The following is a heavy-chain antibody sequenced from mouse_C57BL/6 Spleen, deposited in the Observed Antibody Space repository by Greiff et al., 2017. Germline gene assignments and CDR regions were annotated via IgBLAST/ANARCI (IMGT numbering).Heavy chain of an antibody. CDR2: IYPGDGDT. CDR3: ARGIITTVVATDYYAMDY. CDR1: GYAFSSYW. V-gene: IGHV1-80*01. Sequence: QVQLQQSGAELVKPGASVKISCKASGYAFSSYWMNWVKQRPGKGLEWIGQIYPGDGDTNYNGKFKGKATLTADKSSSTAYMQLSSLTSEDSAVXFCARGIITTVVATDYYAMDYWGQGTSVTVSS. J-gene: IGHJ4*01. D-gene: IGHD1-1*01.